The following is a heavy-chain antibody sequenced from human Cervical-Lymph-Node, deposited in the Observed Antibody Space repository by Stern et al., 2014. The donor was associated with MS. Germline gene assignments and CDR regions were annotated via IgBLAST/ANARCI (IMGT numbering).Heavy chain of an antibody. V-gene: IGHV4-39*01. CDR2: IYYSGTT. CDR1: GGSISSSSYY. CDR3: ARDYGDYLNWFDP. Sequence: QVQLQESGPGLVKPSETLSLTCTVSGGSISSSSYYWGWIRQPPGNGLEWIGSIYYSGTTYYNPTLKSGATISVDTSKNQSSRKLSPVTAADTAVYYCARDYGDYLNWFDPWGQGTLVTVSS. J-gene: IGHJ5*02. D-gene: IGHD4-17*01.